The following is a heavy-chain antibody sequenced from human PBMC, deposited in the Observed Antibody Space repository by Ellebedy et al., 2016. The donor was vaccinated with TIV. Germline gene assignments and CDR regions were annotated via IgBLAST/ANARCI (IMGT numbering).Heavy chain of an antibody. Sequence: GGSLRLSCATSGFSFRSYWMTWVRQAPGKGLEWVANIRQDGSDMYYVDSVKGRFTISRDNAKNSLYLLMNSLRGEDTAVYYCATDGSYGDYRSPTHAFVMWGQGTLVTVSS. V-gene: IGHV3-7*01. D-gene: IGHD4-17*01. CDR3: ATDGSYGDYRSPTHAFVM. J-gene: IGHJ3*02. CDR1: GFSFRSYW. CDR2: IRQDGSDM.